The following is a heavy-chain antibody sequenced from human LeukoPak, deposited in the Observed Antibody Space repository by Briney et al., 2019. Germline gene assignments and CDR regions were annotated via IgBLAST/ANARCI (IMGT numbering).Heavy chain of an antibody. V-gene: IGHV3-23*01. J-gene: IGHJ4*02. D-gene: IGHD5-18*01. Sequence: GGSLRLSCVASGFTFSDQSMNWVRQAPGKGLEWVSAISGSGSSTYYADSVKGRFTISRDNSKNTLYLQMNSLRAEDTAVYYCAKETRGYSYGILGYWGQGTLVTVSS. CDR2: ISGSGSST. CDR3: AKETRGYSYGILGY. CDR1: GFTFSDQS.